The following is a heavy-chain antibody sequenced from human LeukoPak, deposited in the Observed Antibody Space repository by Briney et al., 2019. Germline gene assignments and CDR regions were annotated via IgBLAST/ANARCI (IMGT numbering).Heavy chain of an antibody. CDR2: ISPAGGTT. CDR1: GFTFSSEA. CDR3: AKSLLTTATGTGRAFDI. D-gene: IGHD1-1*01. Sequence: GGSLRLSCAVSGFTFSSEAMGWVRQLPGGGLGWVSTISPAGGTTYYADPVKGRFTISRDNSKNTLYLQMNSLRAEDSAEYYCAKSLLTTATGTGRAFDIWGQGTMVTVSA. J-gene: IGHJ3*02. V-gene: IGHV3-23*01.